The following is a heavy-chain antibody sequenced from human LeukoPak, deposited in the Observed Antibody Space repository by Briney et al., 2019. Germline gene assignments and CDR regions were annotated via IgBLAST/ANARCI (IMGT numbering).Heavy chain of an antibody. CDR3: ARAWSFDY. CDR2: ISPGDSDV. Sequence: GESLKISCKGSGSSFTSYWIGWVRQMPGKGLEWMGIISPGDSDVRYSPSFQGQVTISADKSISTAYLQWSSLKASDAAIYYCARAWSFDYWGQGTLVTVAS. J-gene: IGHJ4*02. D-gene: IGHD2-15*01. CDR1: GSSFTSYW. V-gene: IGHV5-51*01.